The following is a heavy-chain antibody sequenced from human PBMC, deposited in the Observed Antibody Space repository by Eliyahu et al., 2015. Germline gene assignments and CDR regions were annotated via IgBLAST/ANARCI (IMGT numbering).Heavy chain of an antibody. CDR1: XVSISSGGYY. CDR2: IYYSGYT. V-gene: IGHV4-31*01. CDR3: ARTISDLDWFDP. D-gene: IGHD5-24*01. J-gene: IGHJ5*02. Sequence: QVHLQESGPRLVKPSQTLSLTCTVXXVSISSGGYYWXWXRQLPGKGLEWLVCIYYSGYTYYNPPLKNLLTISLDTARNRFSLELKSVTAADTAVYYCARTISDLDWFDPWGQGTPVTVSS.